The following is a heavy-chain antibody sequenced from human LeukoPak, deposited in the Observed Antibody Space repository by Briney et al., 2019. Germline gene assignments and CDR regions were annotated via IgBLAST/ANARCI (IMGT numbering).Heavy chain of an antibody. Sequence: GGSLRLSCAASGFTFTSYAMSWVRQAPGKGLEWVSVITGSGVNTFYGGSVKGRFTISRDNSQNTLYLQMNSLKTEDTAVYYCTTEWYYRARDWGQGTLVTVSS. D-gene: IGHD3-10*01. V-gene: IGHV3-23*01. CDR1: GFTFTSYA. CDR2: ITGSGVNT. CDR3: TTEWYYRARD. J-gene: IGHJ4*02.